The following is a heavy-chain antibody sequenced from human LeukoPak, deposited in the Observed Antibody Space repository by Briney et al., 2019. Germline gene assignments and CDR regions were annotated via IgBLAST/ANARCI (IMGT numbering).Heavy chain of an antibody. CDR3: AKGSRSSFACYSRFDP. D-gene: IGHD2-15*01. J-gene: IGHJ5*02. Sequence: GGSLRLSCAASGFTFSNYDMIWVRQAPGKGLEWVSYISRSGCTTYNADSVKGRFTIFRDNTKNTLYLQMISLRAEDTAVYYCAKGSRSSFACYSRFDPWGQGTLVTVSS. CDR1: GFTFSNYD. CDR2: ISRSGCTT. V-gene: IGHV3-23*01.